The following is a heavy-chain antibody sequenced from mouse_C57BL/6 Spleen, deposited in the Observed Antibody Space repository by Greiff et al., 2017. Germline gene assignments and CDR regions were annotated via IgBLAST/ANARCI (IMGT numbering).Heavy chain of an antibody. Sequence: DVKLVESGPGLVKPSQSLSLTCSVTGYSITSGYYWNWIRQFPGNKLEWMGYISYDGSNNYNPSLKNRISITRDTSKNQFFLKLNSVTTEDTATYYCARVDYDNFDYWGQGTTLTVSS. CDR1: GYSITSGYY. J-gene: IGHJ2*01. CDR3: ARVDYDNFDY. CDR2: ISYDGSN. D-gene: IGHD2-4*01. V-gene: IGHV3-6*01.